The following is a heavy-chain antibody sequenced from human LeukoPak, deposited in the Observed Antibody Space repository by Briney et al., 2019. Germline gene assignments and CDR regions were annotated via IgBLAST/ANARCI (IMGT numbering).Heavy chain of an antibody. Sequence: SQTLSLTCVISGDSVSSNSAAWNWIRQSPSRGLEWLGRTYYRSKWYNDYAVSVKSRMTINPDTSKNQLSLQLNSVTPEDTAVYYCARGSSVLISWFDPWGQGTLVTVSS. J-gene: IGHJ5*02. V-gene: IGHV6-1*01. D-gene: IGHD4-23*01. CDR2: TYYRSKWYN. CDR3: ARGSSVLISWFDP. CDR1: GDSVSSNSAA.